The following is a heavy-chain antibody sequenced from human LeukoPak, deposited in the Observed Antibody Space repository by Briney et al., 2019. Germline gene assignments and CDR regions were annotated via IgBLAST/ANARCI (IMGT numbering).Heavy chain of an antibody. CDR2: IHYSGST. CDR3: ARVSGSYYVVDY. J-gene: IGHJ4*02. D-gene: IGHD1-26*01. V-gene: IGHV4-59*08. Sequence: KPSETLSLNCTVSGGSISSYYWSWIRQPPGKGLEWIGYIHYSGSTNYNPSLKSRVTISVDTSKNQFSLKLSSVTAADTAVYYCARVSGSYYVVDYWGQGTLVTVSS. CDR1: GGSISSYY.